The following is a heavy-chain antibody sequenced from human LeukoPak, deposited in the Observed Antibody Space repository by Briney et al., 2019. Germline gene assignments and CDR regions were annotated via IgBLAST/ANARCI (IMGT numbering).Heavy chain of an antibody. CDR2: IHYSGRN. CDR3: ARETSQKGAHYMDV. J-gene: IGHJ6*03. V-gene: IGHV4-39*07. Sequence: SETLSLTCSVSGGSISSDTYYWAWIRQPPGKGLEWIASIHYSGRNYNNPSLNSRVTMSVDTSKNQFSLKLSSVTAADTAVYYCARETSQKGAHYMDVWGKGTTVTISS. CDR1: GGSISSDTYY. D-gene: IGHD3-16*01.